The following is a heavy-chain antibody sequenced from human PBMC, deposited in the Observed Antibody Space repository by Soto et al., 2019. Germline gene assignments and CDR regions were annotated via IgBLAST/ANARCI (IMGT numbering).Heavy chain of an antibody. J-gene: IGHJ4*02. Sequence: SVGPRRLSFTASGFTSNPPGMPWSRQAPGKGLVWVSRIYFDGITTNYADSVKGRLTVSRDNAKNTVYLHVNTLRDEDTAVYYCARGGAMGVDYWGQGTLVTVSS. V-gene: IGHV3-74*01. CDR3: ARGGAMGVDY. CDR2: IYFDGITT. CDR1: GFTSNPPG. D-gene: IGHD1-26*01.